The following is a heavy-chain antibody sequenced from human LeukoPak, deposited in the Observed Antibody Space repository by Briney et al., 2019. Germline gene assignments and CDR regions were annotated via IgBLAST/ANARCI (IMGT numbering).Heavy chain of an antibody. CDR1: GHSFINYW. V-gene: IGHV5-51*01. J-gene: IGHJ4*02. CDR2: IFPGDSHT. CDR3: ARIAATWYGGS. D-gene: IGHD2-15*01. Sequence: GESLRISCKGPGHSFINYWIAWVRQMPGKGLEWIGIIFPGDSHTRYSPSFQGQVTISADMSIDTAYLQWSSLRASDTAMYYCARIAATWYGGSWGQGTLVFVSS.